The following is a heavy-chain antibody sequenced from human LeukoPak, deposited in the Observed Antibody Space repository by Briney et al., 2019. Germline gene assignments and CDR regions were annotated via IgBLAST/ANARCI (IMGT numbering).Heavy chain of an antibody. D-gene: IGHD5-12*01. CDR1: GFTFSSYA. CDR3: AKDRASGYDPFDY. J-gene: IGHJ4*02. Sequence: GRSLRLSCAASGFTFSSYAMSWVRQAPGKGLEWVSAISGSGGSTYYADSVKGRFTISRDNSKNTLYLQMNSLRAEDTAVYYCAKDRASGYDPFDYWGQGTLVTVSS. CDR2: ISGSGGST. V-gene: IGHV3-23*01.